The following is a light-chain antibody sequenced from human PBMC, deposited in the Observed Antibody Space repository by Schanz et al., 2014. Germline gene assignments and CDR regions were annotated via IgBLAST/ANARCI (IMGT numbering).Light chain of an antibody. Sequence: QSALTQPASVSGSPGQSITISCTATGSADGAFTYVSWYQQHPGKAPKLMIYDVSNRPSGVSNRFSGSKSGNTASLTISGLQAEDEADYYCCSYAGSSPYVFGTGTKLTVL. V-gene: IGLV2-14*01. CDR3: CSYAGSSPYV. CDR1: GSADGAFTY. J-gene: IGLJ1*01. CDR2: DVS.